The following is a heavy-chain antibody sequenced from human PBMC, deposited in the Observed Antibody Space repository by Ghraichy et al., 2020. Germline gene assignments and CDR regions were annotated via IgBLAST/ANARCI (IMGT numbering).Heavy chain of an antibody. D-gene: IGHD6-19*01. CDR1: GGSFSGYY. CDR3: ARRGRVRSGWYWYFDL. Sequence: SETLSLTCAVYGGSFSGYYWSWIRQPPGKGLEWIGEINHSGSTNYNPSLKSRVTISVDTSKNQFSLKLSSVTAADTAVYYCARRGRVRSGWYWYFDLWGRGTLVTVSS. CDR2: INHSGST. V-gene: IGHV4-34*01. J-gene: IGHJ2*01.